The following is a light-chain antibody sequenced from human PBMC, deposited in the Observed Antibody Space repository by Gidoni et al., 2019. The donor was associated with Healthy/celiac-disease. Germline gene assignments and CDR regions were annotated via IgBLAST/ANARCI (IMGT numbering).Light chain of an antibody. CDR1: NIGSKS. CDR3: QVWDSSSDHVV. Sequence: SYVLTQPPSVSVAPGTTARITCWGNNIGSKSVHWYQQKPGQAPVLVVYDDSDRPSGITERFAGSNSGNTATLTISRVEAGDEADYYCQVWDSSSDHVVFGGGTKLTVL. V-gene: IGLV3-21*03. J-gene: IGLJ2*01. CDR2: DDS.